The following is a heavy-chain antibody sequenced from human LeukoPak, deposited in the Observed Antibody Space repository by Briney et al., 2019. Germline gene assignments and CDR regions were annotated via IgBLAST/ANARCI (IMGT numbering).Heavy chain of an antibody. V-gene: IGHV1-2*02. D-gene: IGHD3-16*01. Sequence: ASVKVSCKASGYTFTGYYMHWVRQAPGQGLEWMGWINPNSGGTNYAQKFQGRVTMTRDTSISTAYMELSRLRSDDTAVYYCAREAGGTSYFDYWGQGTPVTVSS. CDR2: INPNSGGT. J-gene: IGHJ4*02. CDR1: GYTFTGYY. CDR3: AREAGGTSYFDY.